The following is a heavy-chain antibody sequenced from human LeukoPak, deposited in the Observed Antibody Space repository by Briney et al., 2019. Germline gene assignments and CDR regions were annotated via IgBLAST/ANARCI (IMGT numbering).Heavy chain of an antibody. CDR2: IYHSGST. V-gene: IGHV4-38-2*02. CDR1: GYSISSVYY. D-gene: IGHD2-2*01. Sequence: SETLSLTCTVSGYSISSVYYWGWIRQPPGKGLEWIGSIYHSGSTYYNPSLKSRVTISVDTSKNQFSLKLSSVTAADTAVYYCARDVEYCSSTSCYQSFDYWGQGTLVTVSS. J-gene: IGHJ4*02. CDR3: ARDVEYCSSTSCYQSFDY.